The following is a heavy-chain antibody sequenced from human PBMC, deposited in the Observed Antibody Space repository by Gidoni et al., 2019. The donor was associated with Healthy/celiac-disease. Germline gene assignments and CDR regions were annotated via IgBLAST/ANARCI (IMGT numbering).Heavy chain of an antibody. CDR3: ARDGTGIAAAGENFDY. CDR2: ISYDGSNK. Sequence: QVQLVESGGGVVQPGRSLRLSCAASGFTFSSYAMHWVRQAPGKGLEWVAVISYDGSNKYYADSVKGRFTISRDNSKNTLYLQMNSLRAEDTAVYYCARDGTGIAAAGENFDYWGQGTLVTVSS. D-gene: IGHD6-13*01. V-gene: IGHV3-30*04. CDR1: GFTFSSYA. J-gene: IGHJ4*02.